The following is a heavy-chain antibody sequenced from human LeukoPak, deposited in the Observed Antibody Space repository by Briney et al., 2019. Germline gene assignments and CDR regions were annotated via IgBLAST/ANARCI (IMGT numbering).Heavy chain of an antibody. CDR2: ISYDGNNK. V-gene: IGHV3-30*03. CDR3: AGRIAAAGSYWYFDL. Sequence: PGGSLRLSCAASGFTFSSYGMHWVRQAPGKGLERVAVISYDGNNKYYADSMKGRFTISRDNSKNTLYLQMNGLRAEDTAVYYCAGRIAAAGSYWYFDLWGRGTLVTVSS. D-gene: IGHD6-13*01. J-gene: IGHJ2*01. CDR1: GFTFSSYG.